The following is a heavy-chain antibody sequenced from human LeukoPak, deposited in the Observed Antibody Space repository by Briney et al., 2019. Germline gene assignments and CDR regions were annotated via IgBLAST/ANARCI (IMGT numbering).Heavy chain of an antibody. CDR2: ISYDGSNK. CDR3: AKGEGIAGRYYFDY. Sequence: GGSLRLSCAASGFTFSSYAMHWVRQAPGKGLEWVAVISYDGSNKYYADSVKGRFTISRDNSKNTLYLQMNSLRAEDTAVYYCAKGEGIAGRYYFDYWGQGTLVTVSS. V-gene: IGHV3-30-3*01. J-gene: IGHJ4*02. D-gene: IGHD6-6*01. CDR1: GFTFSSYA.